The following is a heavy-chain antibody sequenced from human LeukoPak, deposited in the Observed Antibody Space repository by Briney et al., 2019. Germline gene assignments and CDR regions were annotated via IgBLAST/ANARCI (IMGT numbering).Heavy chain of an antibody. CDR2: IYYSGST. V-gene: IGHV4-59*11. CDR3: ARDSRDAYYYYYMDV. Sequence: SETLSLTCTVSGGSISSHYWSWIRQPPGKGLKWIGYIYYSGSTNYNPSLKSRVTISVDTSKNQFSLKLSSVTAADTAVYYCARDSRDAYYYYYMDVWGKGTTVTVSS. CDR1: GGSISSHY. D-gene: IGHD2-21*02. J-gene: IGHJ6*03.